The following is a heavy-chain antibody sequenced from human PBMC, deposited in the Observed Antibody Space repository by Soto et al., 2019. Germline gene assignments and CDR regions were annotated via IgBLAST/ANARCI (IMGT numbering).Heavy chain of an antibody. CDR3: AKGGYFDSGGYYTGEGTYNYSGMDV. CDR2: ISWDGTNT. D-gene: IGHD3-22*01. CDR1: GLTFNDNT. J-gene: IGHJ6*02. V-gene: IGHV3-43*01. Sequence: PGGSLRLSCAASGLTFNDNTMHWVRQAPGKGLEWISLISWDGTNTYYVDSVKGRFTISRDNSKKSLYLQMNSLRTEDTGLYYCAKGGYFDSGGYYTGEGTYNYSGMDVWGQGTTVTVSS.